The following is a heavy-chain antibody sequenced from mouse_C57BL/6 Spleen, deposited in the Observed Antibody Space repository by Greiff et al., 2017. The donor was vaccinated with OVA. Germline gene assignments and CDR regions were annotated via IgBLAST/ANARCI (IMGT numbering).Heavy chain of an antibody. CDR3: ARRGYAEGLAY. V-gene: IGHV1-26*01. Sequence: EVQLQQSGPELVKPGASVKISCKASGYTFTDYYMNWVKQSHGKSLEWIGDINPNNGGTSYNQKFKGKATLTVDKSSSTAYMELRSLTSEDSAVYYCARRGYAEGLAYWGQGTLVTVSA. CDR2: INPNNGGT. J-gene: IGHJ3*01. CDR1: GYTFTDYY. D-gene: IGHD2-2*01.